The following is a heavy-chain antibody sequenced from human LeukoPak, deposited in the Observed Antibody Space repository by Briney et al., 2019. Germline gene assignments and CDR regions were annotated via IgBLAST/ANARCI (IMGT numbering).Heavy chain of an antibody. CDR2: INPNSGDT. D-gene: IGHD2-8*01. CDR1: GYTFTSYD. J-gene: IGHJ5*01. CDR3: ARAHEFGVSWPYKNWFDS. V-gene: IGHV1-2*06. Sequence: GASVKVSCKASGYTFTSYDINWLRQAPGQGLEWMGRINPNSGDTNYAPKFQGRVTMTRDTSISTAYMELSGLRTDDTAVYYCARAHEFGVSWPYKNWFDSWGQGTLVTVSS.